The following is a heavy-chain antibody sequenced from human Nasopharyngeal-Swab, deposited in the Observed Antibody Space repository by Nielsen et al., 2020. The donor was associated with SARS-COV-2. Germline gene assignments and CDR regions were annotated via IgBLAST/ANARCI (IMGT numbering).Heavy chain of an antibody. V-gene: IGHV3-9*01. CDR1: GFTFDDYA. CDR3: AKTYSSSWYRRHAFDI. D-gene: IGHD6-13*01. CDR2: ISWNSGSI. Sequence: GGSLRLSCAASGFTFDDYAMHWVRQAPGKGLEWVSGISWNSGSIGYADSVKGRFTISGDNAKNSLYLQMNSLRAEDTALYYCAKTYSSSWYRRHAFDIWGQGTMVTVSS. J-gene: IGHJ3*02.